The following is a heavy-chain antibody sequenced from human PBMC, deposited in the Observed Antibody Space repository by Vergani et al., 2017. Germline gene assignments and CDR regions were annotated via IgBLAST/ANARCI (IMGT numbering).Heavy chain of an antibody. V-gene: IGHV3-21*01. CDR1: GFTFSSYS. CDR3: ARENWGYCSGGSCYSGFGMDV. CDR2: ISSSSSYI. D-gene: IGHD2-15*01. J-gene: IGHJ6*02. Sequence: EVQLVESGGGLVKPGGSLRLSCAASGFTFSSYSMNWVRQAPGKGLEWVSSISSSSSYIYYADSVKGRFTISRDNAKNSLYLQMNSLRAEDTAVYYCARENWGYCSGGSCYSGFGMDVWGQXP.